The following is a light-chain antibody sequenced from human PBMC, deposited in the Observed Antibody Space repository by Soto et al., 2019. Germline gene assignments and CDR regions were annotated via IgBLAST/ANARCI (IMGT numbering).Light chain of an antibody. CDR3: QQSYSTPYT. CDR1: QSISNY. Sequence: IHMTQSPSSLSASVGDRVTITCRASQSISNYLNWYQQKPGKAPNLLIYIASNLHSGVPSRFSGSGSGTDFTLTISSLQPEDFATYCQQSYSTPYTFGKGTKVDIK. V-gene: IGKV1-39*01. CDR2: IAS. J-gene: IGKJ2*01.